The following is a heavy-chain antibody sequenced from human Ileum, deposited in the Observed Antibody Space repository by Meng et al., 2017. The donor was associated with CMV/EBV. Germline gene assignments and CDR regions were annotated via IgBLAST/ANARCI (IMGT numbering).Heavy chain of an antibody. D-gene: IGHD6-19*01. CDR2: ISATGGTS. V-gene: IGHV3-23*01. CDR1: GFTFSTYA. J-gene: IGHJ4*02. Sequence: GGSLKISCAASGFTFSTYAMTWVRQAPGNGLEWVSTISATGGTSYYADSVKGRFTISRDNSKSTLFLQMNSLRAEDTAVYYCAKYDLQWLVRGGFDYWGQGTLVTVSS. CDR3: AKYDLQWLVRGGFDY.